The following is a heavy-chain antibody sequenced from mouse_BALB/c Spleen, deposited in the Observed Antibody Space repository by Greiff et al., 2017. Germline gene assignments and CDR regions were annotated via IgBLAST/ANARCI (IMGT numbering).Heavy chain of an antibody. V-gene: IGHV5-12-2*01. Sequence: EVHLVESGGGLVQPGGSLKLSCAASGFTFSSYTMSWVRQTPEKRLEWVAYISNGGGSTYYPDTVKGRFTISRDNAKNTLYLQMSSLKSEDTAMYYCARQSYGNYVGWYFDVWGAGTTVTVSS. D-gene: IGHD2-1*01. CDR1: GFTFSSYT. J-gene: IGHJ1*01. CDR3: ARQSYGNYVGWYFDV. CDR2: ISNGGGST.